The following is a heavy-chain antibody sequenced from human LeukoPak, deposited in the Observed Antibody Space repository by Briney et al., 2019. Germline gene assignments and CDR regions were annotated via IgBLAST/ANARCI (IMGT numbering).Heavy chain of an antibody. Sequence: ASVKVSCKASGYTFTSYYMHWVRQAPGQGLEWMGIINPSGGSTSYAQKFQGRVTMTRDTSTSTVYMELSSLRSEDTAVYYCARARITMIVVASAFDIWGQGTMVTLSS. J-gene: IGHJ3*02. V-gene: IGHV1-46*01. D-gene: IGHD3-22*01. CDR1: GYTFTSYY. CDR3: ARARITMIVVASAFDI. CDR2: INPSGGST.